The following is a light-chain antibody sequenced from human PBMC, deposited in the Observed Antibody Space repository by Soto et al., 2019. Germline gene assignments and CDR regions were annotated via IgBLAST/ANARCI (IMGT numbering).Light chain of an antibody. CDR2: AAS. J-gene: IGKJ2*01. CDR1: QRLSSY. CDR3: LQRYSPLYT. V-gene: IGKV1-39*01. Sequence: IQMTQSPSSLSSSVGDRATITCRASQRLSSYLIWYQQKPGKARNRLIYAASRLQDGVPSRFSGSGSGTDFTLTITSLQPEDFAAYYCLQRYSPLYTFGQG.